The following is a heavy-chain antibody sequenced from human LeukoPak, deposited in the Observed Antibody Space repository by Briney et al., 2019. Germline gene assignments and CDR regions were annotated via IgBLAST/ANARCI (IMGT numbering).Heavy chain of an antibody. CDR1: EFAFSSYS. D-gene: IGHD4-11*01. V-gene: IGHV3-21*01. Sequence: GGSLRLSCAASEFAFSSYSINWVRQAPGKGLEWVSYISTSGLHIYYADSVKGRFTISRDNVKNSLFLQMNSLRAEDTAVYYCAREVPTNNWFDPWGQGTLVTVSS. CDR3: AREVPTNNWFDP. J-gene: IGHJ5*02. CDR2: ISTSGLHI.